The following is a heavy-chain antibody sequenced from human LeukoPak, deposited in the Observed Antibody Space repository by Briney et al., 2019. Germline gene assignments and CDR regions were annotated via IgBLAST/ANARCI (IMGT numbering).Heavy chain of an antibody. J-gene: IGHJ5*02. CDR1: GGTFNSYA. Sequence: SVKVSCKASGGTFNSYAISGVRQAPGQGLEWMGWVIPIFCTANYAQKFQGRVTITTDESTSTAYMEPSVLGSGGTGVYYFVGEKDYGDYEGNWFAPWGQGPLVTVSS. V-gene: IGHV1-69*05. D-gene: IGHD4-17*01. CDR3: VGEKDYGDYEGNWFAP. CDR2: VIPIFCTA.